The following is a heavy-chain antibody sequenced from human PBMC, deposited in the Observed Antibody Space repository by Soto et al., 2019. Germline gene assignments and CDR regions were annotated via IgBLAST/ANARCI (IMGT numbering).Heavy chain of an antibody. CDR2: IYYSGST. Sequence: PLSLTCTVPGGSISSGDYYWSWIRQPPGKGLEWIGYIYYSGSTYYNPSLKSRVTISVDTSKNQFSLKLSSVTAADTAVYYCARGGLRPRSIAARHWFDPWGQGTLVTVSS. J-gene: IGHJ5*02. CDR3: ARGGLRPRSIAARHWFDP. CDR1: GGSISSGDYY. V-gene: IGHV4-30-4*01. D-gene: IGHD6-6*01.